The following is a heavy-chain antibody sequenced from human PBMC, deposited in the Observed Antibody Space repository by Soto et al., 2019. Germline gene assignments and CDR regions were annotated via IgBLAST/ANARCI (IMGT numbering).Heavy chain of an antibody. D-gene: IGHD6-19*01. J-gene: IGHJ5*02. Sequence: GGSLRLSCAASGFTFSSYAMSWVRQAPGKGLEWVSAISGSGGSTYYADSVKGRFTISRDNSKNTLYLQMNNLRAEDTAVYYCVRDQSVAGPTTLFDPWGQGVLVTVSS. V-gene: IGHV3-23*01. CDR3: VRDQSVAGPTTLFDP. CDR1: GFTFSSYA. CDR2: ISGSGGST.